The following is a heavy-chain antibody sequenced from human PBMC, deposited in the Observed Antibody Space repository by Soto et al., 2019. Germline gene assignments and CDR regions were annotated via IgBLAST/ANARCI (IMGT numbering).Heavy chain of an antibody. CDR1: GFTFSSDA. J-gene: IGHJ4*02. D-gene: IGHD3-3*01. CDR3: AKRAAPYDFWSGPADY. CDR2: ISGSGGST. Sequence: PGGSLILSCAASGFTFSSDAMSWVRQAPGKGLEWVSAISGSGGSTYYADSVKGRFTISRDNSKNTLYLQMNSLRAEDTAVYYCAKRAAPYDFWSGPADYWGQGTLVTVSS. V-gene: IGHV3-23*01.